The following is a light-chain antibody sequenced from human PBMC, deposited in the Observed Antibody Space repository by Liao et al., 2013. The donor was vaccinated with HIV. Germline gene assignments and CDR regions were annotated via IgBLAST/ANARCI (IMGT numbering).Light chain of an antibody. CDR1: SIGSKS. V-gene: IGLV3-21*01. J-gene: IGLJ1*01. CDR3: QVWDSSSDHYV. Sequence: SYELTQPSSLSVAPGKTARMTCGGNSIGSKSVHWYQQKPGQAPLLIIYYYNDRPSGIPERFSGSISGDTATLTISRVEAGDEADYYCQVWDSSSDHYVFGSGTKVTVL. CDR2: YYN.